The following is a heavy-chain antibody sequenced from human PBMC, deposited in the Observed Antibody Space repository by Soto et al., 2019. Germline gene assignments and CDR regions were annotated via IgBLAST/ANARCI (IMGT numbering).Heavy chain of an antibody. CDR1: GASVSTGY. Sequence: QMQLQESGPGLVKPSETLSLTCTVSGASVSTGYWGWIRQPPGKGLEWIGFRYFGGSFNYNPSLTXXAXXSVETSTKQFSMRVTPVTAADTAVYYCARSCCDTSGCAVDAWGQGTLVTVSS. D-gene: IGHD3-9*01. CDR3: ARSCCDTSGCAVDA. V-gene: IGHV4-59*02. J-gene: IGHJ5*02. CDR2: RYFGGSF.